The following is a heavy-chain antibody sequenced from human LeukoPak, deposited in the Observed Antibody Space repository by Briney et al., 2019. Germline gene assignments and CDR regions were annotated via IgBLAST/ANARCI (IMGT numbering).Heavy chain of an antibody. V-gene: IGHV4-59*12. CDR3: ARGLLRTIFGLMTESSFDS. CDR1: GDSITGFY. CDR2: IHYSGST. J-gene: IGHJ4*02. Sequence: SETLSLTCTVSGDSITGFYWNWIRQPPGKGLEWIGYIHYSGSTNYNPSLKSRVTISVDRSKNQFSLKLSSVTAADTAVYYCARGLLRTIFGLMTESSFDSWGQGILVSVSS. D-gene: IGHD3/OR15-3a*01.